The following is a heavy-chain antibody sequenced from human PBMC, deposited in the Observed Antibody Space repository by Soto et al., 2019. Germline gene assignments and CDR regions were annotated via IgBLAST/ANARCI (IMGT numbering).Heavy chain of an antibody. Sequence: SETLSLTCPVAGGSISSYYWSWIRQPPGKGLEWIGYIYYSGSTNYNPSLKSRVTISVDTSKNQFSLKLSSVTAADTAVYYCARTTVTTKLVYFDYWGQGTLVTVS. CDR1: GGSISSYY. CDR2: IYYSGST. D-gene: IGHD4-17*01. CDR3: ARTTVTTKLVYFDY. V-gene: IGHV4-59*08. J-gene: IGHJ4*02.